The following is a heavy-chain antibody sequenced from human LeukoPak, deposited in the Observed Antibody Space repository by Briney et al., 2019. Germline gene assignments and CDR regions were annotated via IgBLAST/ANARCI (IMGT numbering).Heavy chain of an antibody. Sequence: SETLSLTCAVSGRSISSSGDYWAWVRRPPGKGLEWIGTIYYSGSTYHHPSLKSRVTMSVATSRNQFSLKLSSVDAADTAVYYCAKAGVRYFDSSGLYAFDFWGQGTTVTVSS. CDR2: IYYSGST. CDR3: AKAGVRYFDSSGLYAFDF. V-gene: IGHV4-39*01. CDR1: GRSISSSGDY. D-gene: IGHD3-22*01. J-gene: IGHJ3*01.